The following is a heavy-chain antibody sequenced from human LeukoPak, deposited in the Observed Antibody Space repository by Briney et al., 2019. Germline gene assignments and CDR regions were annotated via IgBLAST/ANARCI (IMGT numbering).Heavy chain of an antibody. CDR1: GYTFTSYY. D-gene: IGHD6-19*01. CDR2: INPSGGST. J-gene: IGHJ4*02. Sequence: GASVKVSCKASGYTFTSYYMHWVRQAPGQGLEWMGIINPSGGSTSYAQKFQGRVTMTRDTSTSTVYMELSSLRSEDTAVYYCASLPKGGYRSGWQLVDYWGQGTLVTVSS. V-gene: IGHV1-46*01. CDR3: ASLPKGGYRSGWQLVDY.